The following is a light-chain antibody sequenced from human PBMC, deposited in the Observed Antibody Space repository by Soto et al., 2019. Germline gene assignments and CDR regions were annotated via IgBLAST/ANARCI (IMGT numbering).Light chain of an antibody. CDR3: QQYGSTPLT. V-gene: IGKV3-20*01. CDR2: DAS. Sequence: EIVLTQSPGTLSLSPGERATLSCRGSQSVSSGYLAWYQQKPGQAPRLLIYDASSRATGIPDRFSGSGSGTDFTLTISRLEPEDFAVYFCQQYGSTPLTFGGGTKVEIK. J-gene: IGKJ4*01. CDR1: QSVSSGY.